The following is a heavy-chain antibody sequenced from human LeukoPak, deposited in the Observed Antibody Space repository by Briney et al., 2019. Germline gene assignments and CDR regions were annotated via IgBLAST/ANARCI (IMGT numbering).Heavy chain of an antibody. J-gene: IGHJ3*02. CDR1: GDSLTSHF. D-gene: IGHD5-24*01. CDR3: ARRMATVTDAFDI. CDR2: VFHSGTT. V-gene: IGHV4-59*08. Sequence: MPSETLSLTCNVSGDSLTSHFWSWIRQTPGKGLEWIGYVFHSGTTNYSPSLKSRVTISLDTSKRQFYLRLASVTAADTAVYHCARRMATVTDAFDIWGRGTMVSVSS.